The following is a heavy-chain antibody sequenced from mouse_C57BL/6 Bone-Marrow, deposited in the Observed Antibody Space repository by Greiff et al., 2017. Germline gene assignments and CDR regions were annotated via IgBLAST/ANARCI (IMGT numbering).Heavy chain of an antibody. V-gene: IGHV1-81*01. CDR3: ARVSHYGSSAWFAY. J-gene: IGHJ3*01. D-gene: IGHD1-1*01. Sequence: QVQLKESGAELARPGASVKLSCKASGYTFTSYGISWVKQRTGQGLEWIGEIYPRSGNTYYNEKFKGKATLTADKSSSTAYMELRSLTSEDSAVYFCARVSHYGSSAWFAYWGQGTLVTVSA. CDR1: GYTFTSYG. CDR2: IYPRSGNT.